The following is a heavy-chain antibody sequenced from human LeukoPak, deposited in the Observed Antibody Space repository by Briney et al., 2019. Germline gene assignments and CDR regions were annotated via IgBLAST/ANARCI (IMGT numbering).Heavy chain of an antibody. CDR2: INPSGGST. Sequence: ASVKVSCKASGYTFTSYYMHWVRQASGQGLEWMGIINPSGGSTSCAQKFQGRVTMTRDTSTSTVYMELSSLRSEDTAVYYCARDVTIFGVVISFDPWGQGTLVTVSS. CDR1: GYTFTSYY. D-gene: IGHD3-3*01. J-gene: IGHJ5*02. CDR3: ARDVTIFGVVISFDP. V-gene: IGHV1-46*01.